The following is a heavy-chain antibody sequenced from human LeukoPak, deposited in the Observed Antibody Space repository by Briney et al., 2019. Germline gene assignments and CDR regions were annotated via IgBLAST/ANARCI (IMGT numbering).Heavy chain of an antibody. CDR3: ATVDLYDSGGYYYRTGFDY. Sequence: PGRSLRLSCAASGFTFSSYGMHWVRQAPGKGLEWVAVISYDGSNKYYADSVKGRFTISRDNSKNTLYLQMNSLRAEDTAVYYCATVDLYDSGGYYYRTGFDYWGQGTLVTVSS. V-gene: IGHV3-30*03. J-gene: IGHJ4*02. D-gene: IGHD3-22*01. CDR2: ISYDGSNK. CDR1: GFTFSSYG.